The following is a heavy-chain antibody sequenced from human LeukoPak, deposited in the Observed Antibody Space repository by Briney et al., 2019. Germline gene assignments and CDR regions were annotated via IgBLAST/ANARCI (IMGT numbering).Heavy chain of an antibody. CDR2: IHPSGST. CDR1: GASFSGYY. D-gene: IGHD4-11*01. Sequence: SETLSLTCAVYGASFSGYYWSWIRQPPGEGLEWIGEIHPSGSTNYNPSLKSRVTISADMSQNQFSLRLTSVTAADTAVYYCARGQDSSKTGYWGQGTLVAVSS. J-gene: IGHJ4*02. CDR3: ARGQDSSKTGY. V-gene: IGHV4-34*01.